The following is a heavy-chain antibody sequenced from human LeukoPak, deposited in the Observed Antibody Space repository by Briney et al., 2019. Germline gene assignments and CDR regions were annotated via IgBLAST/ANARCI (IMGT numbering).Heavy chain of an antibody. V-gene: IGHV3-21*01. Sequence: GGSLRLSCAASGFTFTSYGMTWVRQAPGKGLEWVSSISHSSSYIYYADSVKGRFTISRDNAKNSLYLQMNNLRAEDTAVYYCAREGRDYGNLLGFDYWGQGTLVTVSS. CDR2: ISHSSSYI. CDR1: GFTFTSYG. D-gene: IGHD4-11*01. J-gene: IGHJ4*02. CDR3: AREGRDYGNLLGFDY.